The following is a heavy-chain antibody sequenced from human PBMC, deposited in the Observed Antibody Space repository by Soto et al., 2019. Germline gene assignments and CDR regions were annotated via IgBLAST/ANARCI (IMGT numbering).Heavy chain of an antibody. Sequence: EVQLVESGGGLVKPGGSLRLSCAASGFTFRSNSMNWVRQAPGKGLEWVSSISTASSYIDYAVSVKGRFTVSRDNDKNSVFLQMNSLGAEDTAVYYCAGRGRHYYEMDVWGQGTTVTVSS. D-gene: IGHD6-25*01. CDR1: GFTFRSNS. J-gene: IGHJ6*02. V-gene: IGHV3-21*01. CDR2: ISTASSYI. CDR3: AGRGRHYYEMDV.